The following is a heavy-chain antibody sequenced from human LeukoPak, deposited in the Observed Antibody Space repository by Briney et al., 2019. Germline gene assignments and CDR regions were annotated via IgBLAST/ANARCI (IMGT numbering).Heavy chain of an antibody. D-gene: IGHD6-6*01. Sequence: PGGSLRLSCAASGFTFSNYAMSWVRHAPGKGLEWVSHITGSGDSTYYADSVRGRFTISRDNSKNTLYLQMNSLRAEDTAVYYCAKHESLQLSFFDNLGQGTLVTVSS. CDR2: ITGSGDST. J-gene: IGHJ4*02. CDR3: AKHESLQLSFFDN. CDR1: GFTFSNYA. V-gene: IGHV3-23*01.